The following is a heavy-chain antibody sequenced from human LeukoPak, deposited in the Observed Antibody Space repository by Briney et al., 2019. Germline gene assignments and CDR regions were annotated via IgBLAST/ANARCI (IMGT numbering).Heavy chain of an antibody. CDR1: GFTFSSYA. CDR3: AKVVAPGGNVDSYGMDV. V-gene: IGHV3-23*01. Sequence: GGSLRLSCAASGFTFSSYAMHWVRQAPGKGLEWVSSISGSGDSTYYADSVKGRFTISRDNSKNTLYLQMNSLRAEDTAVYYCAKVVAPGGNVDSYGMDVWGQGTTVTVSS. D-gene: IGHD1-1*01. CDR2: ISGSGDST. J-gene: IGHJ6*02.